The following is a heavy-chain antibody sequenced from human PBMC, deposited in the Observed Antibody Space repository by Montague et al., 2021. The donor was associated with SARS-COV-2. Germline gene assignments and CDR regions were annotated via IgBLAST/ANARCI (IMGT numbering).Heavy chain of an antibody. V-gene: IGHV4-61*02. CDR2: IYTTGST. CDR3: ARDDFRWDFDC. Sequence: TLSLTCTVSGDSVTSDVSYWIWIRQPAGKGLDWIGRIYTTGSTNYNPSLKSRLTISLDTTKNQFSLKLSSVTAAATAVYYCARDDFRWDFDCWGQGTLVTVSS. J-gene: IGHJ4*02. D-gene: IGHD2/OR15-2a*01. CDR1: GDSVTSDVSY.